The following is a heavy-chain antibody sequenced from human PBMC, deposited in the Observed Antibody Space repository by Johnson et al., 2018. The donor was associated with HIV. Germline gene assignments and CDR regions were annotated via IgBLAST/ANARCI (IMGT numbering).Heavy chain of an antibody. V-gene: IGHV3-13*01. D-gene: IGHD1-26*01. Sequence: VQVLESGGGLVQPGGSLRLSCAASGFTFSSYDMHWVRQATGKGLEWVSAIGTAGDTYYPGSVKGRFIISRENAKNSLYLQMNSLRVGDTAVYYCATGVGATIWEDAFEMWGQGTMVTVSS. CDR2: IGTAGDT. CDR3: ATGVGATIWEDAFEM. CDR1: GFTFSSYD. J-gene: IGHJ3*02.